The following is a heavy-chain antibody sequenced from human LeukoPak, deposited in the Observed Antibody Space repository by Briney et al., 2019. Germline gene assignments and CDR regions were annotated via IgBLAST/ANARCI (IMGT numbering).Heavy chain of an antibody. J-gene: IGHJ1*01. CDR1: GGTFSSYA. CDR2: IIPIFGTA. CDR3: ARDLVCSGGSCYSIAQH. Sequence: SVKVSCKASGGTFSSYAISWVRQAPGQGLEWMGGIIPIFGTANYAQKFQGRVTITADESTSTAYMELSSLRSEDTAVYYCARDLVCSGGSCYSIAQHWGQGTLVTVSS. D-gene: IGHD2-15*01. V-gene: IGHV1-69*13.